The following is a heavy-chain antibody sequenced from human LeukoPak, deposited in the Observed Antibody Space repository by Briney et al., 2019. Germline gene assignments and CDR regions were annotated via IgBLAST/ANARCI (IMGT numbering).Heavy chain of an antibody. D-gene: IGHD4-23*01. CDR3: ARLNYGGNPGAFDI. Sequence: GGSLRLSCVVSGFTFSSYAMNWVRQTPGKGLGWVSFISSSSTYIYYADSVKGRFTISRDNAKNSLYLQMNSLRAEDTALYYCARLNYGGNPGAFDIWGQGTMVTVSS. J-gene: IGHJ3*02. CDR1: GFTFSSYA. CDR2: ISSSSTYI. V-gene: IGHV3-21*01.